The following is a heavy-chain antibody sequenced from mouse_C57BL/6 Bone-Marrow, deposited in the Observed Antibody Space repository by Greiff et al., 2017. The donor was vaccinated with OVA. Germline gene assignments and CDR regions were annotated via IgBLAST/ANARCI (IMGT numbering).Heavy chain of an antibody. CDR2: IYPSDSET. CDR1: GYTFTSYW. J-gene: IGHJ4*01. Sequence: QVQLKQPGAELVRPGSSVKLSCKASGYTFTSYWMDWVKQRPGQGLEWIGNIYPSDSETHYNQKFKDKATLTVDKSSSTAYMQLSSLTSEDSAVYYCARGQNYAMDYWGQGTSVTVSS. V-gene: IGHV1-61*01. CDR3: ARGQNYAMDY.